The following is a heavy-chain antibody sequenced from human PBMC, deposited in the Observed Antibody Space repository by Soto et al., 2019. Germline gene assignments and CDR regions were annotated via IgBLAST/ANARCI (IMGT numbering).Heavy chain of an antibody. D-gene: IGHD3-10*01. J-gene: IGHJ6*02. Sequence: PGGSLRLSCVASEFTFSSYWMHWVRQVPGKGLVWVSRLNEDGSFTSYADSVKGRFSIFRDNAKKTLYLQMNGLSAEDSAVYYCARDLSGRADVWGQGTTVTVSS. V-gene: IGHV3-74*03. CDR1: EFTFSSYW. CDR3: ARDLSGRADV. CDR2: LNEDGSFT.